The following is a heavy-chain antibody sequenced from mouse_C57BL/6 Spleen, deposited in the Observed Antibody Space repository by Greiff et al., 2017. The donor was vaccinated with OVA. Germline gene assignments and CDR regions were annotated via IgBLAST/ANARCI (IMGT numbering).Heavy chain of an antibody. CDR3: ARKGTGTGYYFDY. Sequence: VKLVESGPGLVQPSQSLSITCTVSGFSLTSYGVHWVRQSPGKGLEWLGVIWSGGSTDYNAAFISRLSISKDNSKIQVFFKMNSLQADDTAIYYFARKGTGTGYYFDYWGQGTTLTVSS. CDR2: IWSGGST. CDR1: GFSLTSYG. D-gene: IGHD4-1*01. J-gene: IGHJ2*01. V-gene: IGHV2-2*01.